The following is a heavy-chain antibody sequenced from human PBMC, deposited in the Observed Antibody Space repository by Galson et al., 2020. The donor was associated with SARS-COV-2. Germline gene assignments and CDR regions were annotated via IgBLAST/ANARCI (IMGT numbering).Heavy chain of an antibody. CDR2: IYSGGNT. J-gene: IGHJ4*02. V-gene: IGHV3-53*01. Sequence: GESLQISCAASGFTVSSNYMSWVRQAPGKGLEWVSVIYSGGNTYYADSVKGRFTISRDNSKNTLYLQMNSLRAEDTAVYYCASEEYSSGWYADYWGQGTLVTVSP. CDR3: ASEEYSSGWYADY. CDR1: GFTVSSNY. D-gene: IGHD6-19*01.